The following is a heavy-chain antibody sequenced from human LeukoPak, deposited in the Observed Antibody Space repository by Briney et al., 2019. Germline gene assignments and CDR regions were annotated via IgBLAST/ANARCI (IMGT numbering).Heavy chain of an antibody. Sequence: PGESLQISCQGSGSSFTSYWIGWVRQVPGKGLEWMGIIYPGDSDTRYSPSFQGQVTISADKSISTAYLQWSSLKASDTAMYYCARHVVTRDSWYFDLWGRGTLVTVSS. J-gene: IGHJ2*01. CDR3: ARHVVTRDSWYFDL. V-gene: IGHV5-51*01. CDR1: GSSFTSYW. CDR2: IYPGDSDT. D-gene: IGHD2-21*02.